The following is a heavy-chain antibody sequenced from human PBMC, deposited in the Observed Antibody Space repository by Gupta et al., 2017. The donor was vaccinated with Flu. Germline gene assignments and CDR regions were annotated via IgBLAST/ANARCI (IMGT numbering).Heavy chain of an antibody. D-gene: IGHD4-4*01. CDR1: FTHDA. CDR3: AREIWGLTAATVT. J-gene: IGHJ4*02. CDR2: INAVNDNT. Sequence: FTHDAIHWVRQAPGQRLEWMGWINAVNDNTKYSQKFQGKVSITRDTSATTAYMELTSLTSEDMAVYYCAREIWGLTAATVTWGQGTLVTVSS. V-gene: IGHV1-3*01.